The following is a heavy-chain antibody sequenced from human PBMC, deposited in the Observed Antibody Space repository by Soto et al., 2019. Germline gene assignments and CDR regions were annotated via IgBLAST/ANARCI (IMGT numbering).Heavy chain of an antibody. CDR3: AREYMRYSSGWYSGY. Sequence: EVQLVESGGGLVKPGGSLRLSCAASGFTFSSYSMNWVRQAPGKGLEWVSSISSSSSYIYYADSVKGRFTISRDNAKNSLYLQMNSLRAEDTAVYYCAREYMRYSSGWYSGYWGQGTLVTVSS. CDR2: ISSSSSYI. V-gene: IGHV3-21*01. CDR1: GFTFSSYS. D-gene: IGHD6-19*01. J-gene: IGHJ4*02.